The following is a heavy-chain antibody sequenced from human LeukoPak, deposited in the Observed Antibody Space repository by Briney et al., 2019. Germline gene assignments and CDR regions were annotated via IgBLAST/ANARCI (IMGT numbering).Heavy chain of an antibody. Sequence: ASVKVSCKASGYTFTSYYMHWVRQAPGQGLEWMGIINPSGGSTSYAQKFQGRVTMTRDMSTSTVYMELSSLRSEDTAVYYCARASGSGSSPFGFGGFDYWSQGTLVTVSS. J-gene: IGHJ4*02. CDR3: ARASGSGSSPFGFGGFDY. V-gene: IGHV1-46*01. CDR1: GYTFTSYY. D-gene: IGHD3-10*01. CDR2: INPSGGST.